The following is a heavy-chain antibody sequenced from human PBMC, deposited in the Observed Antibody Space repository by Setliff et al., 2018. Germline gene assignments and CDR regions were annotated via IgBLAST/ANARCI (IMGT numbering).Heavy chain of an antibody. V-gene: IGHV3-48*03. Sequence: PGGSLRLSCVASGFTFSSYEMNWVRQAPGKGLEWVSYITSSGRSMDYADSVKGRFTISRDNAKNSLYLQMNSLRVEDTAVYYCARNRARVAPFYYYGMDVWGLGTTVTVS. J-gene: IGHJ6*02. CDR2: ITSSGRSM. CDR3: ARNRARVAPFYYYGMDV. CDR1: GFTFSSYE. D-gene: IGHD5-12*01.